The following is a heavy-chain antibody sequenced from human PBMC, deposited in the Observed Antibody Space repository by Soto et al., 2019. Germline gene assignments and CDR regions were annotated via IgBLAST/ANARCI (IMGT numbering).Heavy chain of an antibody. J-gene: IGHJ4*02. V-gene: IGHV5-51*01. D-gene: IGHD2-8*01. CDR2: IYPGDSDT. CDR1: GYSFTSYW. CDR3: ARHRRHCTNGVCYSNYFDY. Sequence: HGESLKISCKGSGYSFTSYWIGWVRQMPGKGLEWMGIIYPGDSDTRYSPSFQGQVTISADKSISTAYLQWSSLKASDTAMYYCARHRRHCTNGVCYSNYFDYWGQGTLVTVSS.